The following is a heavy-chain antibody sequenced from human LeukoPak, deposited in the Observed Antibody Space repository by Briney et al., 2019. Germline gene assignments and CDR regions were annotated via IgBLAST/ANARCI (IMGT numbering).Heavy chain of an antibody. Sequence: PSETLSLTCTVSGGSISSYSWTWIRQPPGKALERIGYIYTSGTTDYNPSLKSRVTISVDTSKNQFSLKLTSVTAADAAVYYCARPGSSTPGAFDIWGQGTMVTISS. V-gene: IGHV4-4*09. CDR1: GGSISSYS. D-gene: IGHD2-2*01. CDR3: ARPGSSTPGAFDI. J-gene: IGHJ3*02. CDR2: IYTSGTT.